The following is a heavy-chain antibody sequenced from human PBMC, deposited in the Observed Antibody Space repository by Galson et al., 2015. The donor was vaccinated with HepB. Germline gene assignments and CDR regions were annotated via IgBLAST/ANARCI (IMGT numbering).Heavy chain of an antibody. D-gene: IGHD4-17*01. CDR3: ARDTSHGDTSLFY. Sequence: SVKVSCKASGYTFTSYGISWVRQAPGQGLEWMGWITAYNGKTNYAQKLQGRVTLTTDTSTNTVYMELRSLRSDDTAVYYCARDTSHGDTSLFYWGQGTLVAVSS. V-gene: IGHV1-18*01. CDR1: GYTFTSYG. J-gene: IGHJ4*02. CDR2: ITAYNGKT.